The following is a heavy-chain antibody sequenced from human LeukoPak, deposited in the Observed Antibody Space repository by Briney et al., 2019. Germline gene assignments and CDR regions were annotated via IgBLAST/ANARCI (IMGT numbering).Heavy chain of an antibody. D-gene: IGHD2-2*01. J-gene: IGHJ5*02. Sequence: ASVKVPCKASGYTFTSYYMHWVRQAPGQGLEWMGIINPSGGSTSYAQKFQGRVTMTRDTSTSTVYMELSSLRSEDTAVYYCARSLSDCSSTSCYVGYNWFDPWGQGTLVTVSS. CDR1: GYTFTSYY. CDR2: INPSGGST. V-gene: IGHV1-46*01. CDR3: ARSLSDCSSTSCYVGYNWFDP.